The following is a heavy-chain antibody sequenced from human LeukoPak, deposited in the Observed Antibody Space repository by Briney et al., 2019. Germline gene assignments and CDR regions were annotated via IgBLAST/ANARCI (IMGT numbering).Heavy chain of an antibody. CDR1: GFTFSRSS. Sequence: PGGSLRLSCAASGFTFSRSSMNWVRQAPGKGLEWVPFIDRDSTIIYYADSVRGRFIISRDNAKNSLYLQMNSLRAEDTAVYYCARGEMATVYFDYWGQGTLVTVSS. D-gene: IGHD4-4*01. J-gene: IGHJ4*02. CDR3: ARGEMATVYFDY. CDR2: IDRDSTII. V-gene: IGHV3-48*04.